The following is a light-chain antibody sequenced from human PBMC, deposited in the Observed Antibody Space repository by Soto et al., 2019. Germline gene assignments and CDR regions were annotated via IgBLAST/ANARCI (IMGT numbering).Light chain of an antibody. CDR2: GNS. CDR3: QSHDSSLSAYV. V-gene: IGLV1-40*01. CDR1: SSNIGAGYD. Sequence: QSALTQPPSVSGAPGQRVTISCTGSSSNIGAGYDVHWYQQLPGTAPKLLIYGNSNRPSGVPDRFSGSKSGTSASLAITGLQAEDEADFYCQSHDSSLSAYVFGTGTKVTAL. J-gene: IGLJ1*01.